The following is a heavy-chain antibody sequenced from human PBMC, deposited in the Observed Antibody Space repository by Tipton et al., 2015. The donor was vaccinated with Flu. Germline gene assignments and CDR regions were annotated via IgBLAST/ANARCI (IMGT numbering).Heavy chain of an antibody. CDR3: ARSWQWLVQDAFDI. J-gene: IGHJ3*02. Sequence: QLVQSGGGLIRPGGSLRLSCAVSGFTVSTSYMSWVRQPPGKGLEWVSIVYDDGRTYYADSVEGRFAISRDNSKNILYLQMNSLRADDTAVYYCARSWQWLVQDAFDIWGQGTMVTVSS. D-gene: IGHD6-19*01. CDR2: VYDDGRT. CDR1: GFTVSTSY. V-gene: IGHV3-53*01.